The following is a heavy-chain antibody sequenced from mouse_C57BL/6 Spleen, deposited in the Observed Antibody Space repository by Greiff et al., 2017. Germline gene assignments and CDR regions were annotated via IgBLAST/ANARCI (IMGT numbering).Heavy chain of an antibody. J-gene: IGHJ1*03. CDR2: IDPSDSYT. V-gene: IGHV1-69*01. Sequence: QVQLQQPGAELVMPGASVKLSCTASGYTFTSYWMHWVKQRPGQGLEWIGEIDPSDSYTNYNQKFKGKSTLTVDKSSSTAYMQLSSLTSEDSAVYYCAYGKQGYFDVWGTGTTVTVSS. CDR3: AYGKQGYFDV. CDR1: GYTFTSYW. D-gene: IGHD2-1*01.